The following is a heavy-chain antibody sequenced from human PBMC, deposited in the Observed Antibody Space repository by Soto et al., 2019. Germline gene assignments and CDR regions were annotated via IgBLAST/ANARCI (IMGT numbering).Heavy chain of an antibody. CDR1: GGTFSSYA. Sequence: SVQVSSKACGGTFSSYAISLVRQAPGQGVEWIGGIIPIFGTANYAQKFQGRVTITADKSTSTAYMELSSLRSEETAVYDCAREGYYGSGSGYGPGGMDVWGQGTTVTVSS. CDR2: IIPIFGTA. J-gene: IGHJ6*02. CDR3: AREGYYGSGSGYGPGGMDV. D-gene: IGHD3-10*01. V-gene: IGHV1-69*06.